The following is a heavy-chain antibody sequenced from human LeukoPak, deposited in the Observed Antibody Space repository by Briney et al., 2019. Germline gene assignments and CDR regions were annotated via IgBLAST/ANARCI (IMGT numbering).Heavy chain of an antibody. CDR2: MSQDGYSE. D-gene: IGHD3-10*01. CDR1: GFTFRKFD. CDR3: AKDSGGFGEFALGTDV. Sequence: GGSLRLSCAASGFTFRKFDIHWVRQAPGKGLEWVAVMSQDGYSEHYSDSVKGRFTISRDNSKNTLYLQMNDLRPEDTAVYFCAKDSGGFGEFALGTDVWGQGTTVTVSS. J-gene: IGHJ6*02. V-gene: IGHV3-30*18.